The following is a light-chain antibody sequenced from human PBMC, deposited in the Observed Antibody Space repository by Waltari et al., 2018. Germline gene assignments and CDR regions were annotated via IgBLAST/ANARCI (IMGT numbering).Light chain of an antibody. CDR2: EVS. J-gene: IGLJ2*01. V-gene: IGLV2-23*02. CDR1: SSDVGSYNL. Sequence: QSALTQPASVSGSPGQSITISYTGTSSDVGSYNLVSWYQQHPGKAPKLMIYEVSKRPSGVSNRFSGSKAGNTASLTTSGLQAEDEADYYCCSYAGRDVVFGGGTKLTVL. CDR3: CSYAGRDVV.